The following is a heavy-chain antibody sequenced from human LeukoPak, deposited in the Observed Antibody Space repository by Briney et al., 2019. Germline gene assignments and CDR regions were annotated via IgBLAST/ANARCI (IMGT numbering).Heavy chain of an antibody. Sequence: SVKVSCKASGGTFSSYAISWVRQAPGQGLEWMGGIIPIFGTANYAQKFQGRVTITADESTSTAYMELSSLRSEDTAVYYCARPGSYSYYIDYWGQGTLVTVSS. CDR3: ARPGSYSYYIDY. J-gene: IGHJ4*02. CDR2: IIPIFGTA. CDR1: GGTFSSYA. V-gene: IGHV1-69*01. D-gene: IGHD1-26*01.